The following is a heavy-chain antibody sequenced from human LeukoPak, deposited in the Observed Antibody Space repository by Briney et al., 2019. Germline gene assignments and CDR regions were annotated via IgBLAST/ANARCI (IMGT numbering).Heavy chain of an antibody. CDR3: ARVYLGVYYYGSSGYSHLDY. V-gene: IGHV1-2*02. D-gene: IGHD3-22*01. CDR2: INPNSGGT. Sequence: ASVKVSCQASGYTFTYYYMHWVRQAPGQGLEWMGWINPNSGGTNYAQKFQGRVTMTRDTSISTAYMELSRLRSDDTAVYYCARVYLGVYYYGSSGYSHLDYWGQGTLVTVSS. J-gene: IGHJ4*02. CDR1: GYTFTYYY.